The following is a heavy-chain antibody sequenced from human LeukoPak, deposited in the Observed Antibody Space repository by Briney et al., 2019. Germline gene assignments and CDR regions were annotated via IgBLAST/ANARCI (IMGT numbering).Heavy chain of an antibody. CDR3: ARVFGAYESRGFDH. V-gene: IGHV4-59*01. CDR1: GGSISSYY. CDR2: IYYSGST. D-gene: IGHD3-22*01. Sequence: SSETLSPTRTVSGGSISSYYCSCIRQPPGNGMGWIGYIYYSGSTNYNPSLRSRVTISVDTSKNQFSLKLSSVSAADTAVYYCARVFGAYESRGFDHWGQGTLVTVSS. J-gene: IGHJ4*02.